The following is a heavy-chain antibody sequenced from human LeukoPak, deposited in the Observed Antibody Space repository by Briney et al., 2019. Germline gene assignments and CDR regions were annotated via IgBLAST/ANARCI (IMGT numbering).Heavy chain of an antibody. CDR2: IKQDGSEK. CDR1: GFTFSSYW. D-gene: IGHD6-13*01. V-gene: IGHV3-7*01. CDR3: ARDQGGKAAAGTYYYYYYMDV. Sequence: PGGSLRLSCAASGFTFSSYWMSWVRQAPGKGLEWVANIKQDGSEKYYVDSVKGRFTISRDNAKNSLYLQMNSLRAEDTAEYYCARDQGGKAAAGTYYYYYYMDVWGKGTTVTVSS. J-gene: IGHJ6*03.